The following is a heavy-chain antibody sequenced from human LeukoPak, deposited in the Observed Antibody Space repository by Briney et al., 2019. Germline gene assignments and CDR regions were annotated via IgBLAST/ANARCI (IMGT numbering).Heavy chain of an antibody. CDR1: GFTFSSYA. V-gene: IGHV3-30*04. D-gene: IGHD3-10*01. J-gene: IGHJ4*02. CDR2: ISYDGSSK. CDR3: ARSYYGSGSSYYFDY. Sequence: PGGSLRLSCAASGFTFSSYAMSWVRQAPGKGLEWVAVISYDGSSKYYADSVKGRFTISRDNSKNTLYLQMSSLRAEDTAVYYCARSYYGSGSSYYFDYWGQGTLVTVSS.